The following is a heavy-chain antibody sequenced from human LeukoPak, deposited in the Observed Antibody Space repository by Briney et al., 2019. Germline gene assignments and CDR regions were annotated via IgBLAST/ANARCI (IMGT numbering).Heavy chain of an antibody. D-gene: IGHD6-13*01. CDR1: RFTFDDYG. J-gene: IGHJ4*02. V-gene: IGHV3-30*03. CDR3: ARANSSSWHNFEY. CDR2: ISYDGSQK. Sequence: GGSLRLSCAASRFTFDDYGMNCVRQVPGKGLEWAAIISYDGSQKYYADPVMGRFTISRDNSKNTLYVQMNSLTTEDTAVYYCARANSSSWHNFEYWGQGTLVIVSS.